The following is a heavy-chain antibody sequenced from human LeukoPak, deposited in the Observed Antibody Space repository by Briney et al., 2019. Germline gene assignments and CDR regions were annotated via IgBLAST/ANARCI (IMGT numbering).Heavy chain of an antibody. D-gene: IGHD4-17*01. J-gene: IGHJ1*01. Sequence: PGGSLRLSCEASGFTFSNYAMSWVRQAPGKGQEWVSSITDSGVSTYYADSVKGRFSISRDNYKNTLYLQMSSLRAEDTAVYYCARDPNGNYVGAFDFQRWGQGTLVTVSS. CDR2: ITDSGVST. CDR3: ARDPNGNYVGAFDFQR. V-gene: IGHV3-23*01. CDR1: GFTFSNYA.